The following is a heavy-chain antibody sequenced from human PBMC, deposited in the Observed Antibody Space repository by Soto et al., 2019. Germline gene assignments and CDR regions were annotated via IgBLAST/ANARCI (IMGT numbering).Heavy chain of an antibody. V-gene: IGHV4-61*01. CDR3: ARDGKVDIDRGGYYYYDMDV. CDR1: GGSVNSGINY. CDR2: IYNSGSA. Sequence: SETLSLTCTVSGGSVNSGINYWSWIRQPPGKGLEWIGNIYNSGSANYNPSLKTRVTISVDKSKNQFSLKLSSVTAADTAVYYCARDGKVDIDRGGYYYYDMDVWGQGTTVTVSS. J-gene: IGHJ6*02. D-gene: IGHD5-12*01.